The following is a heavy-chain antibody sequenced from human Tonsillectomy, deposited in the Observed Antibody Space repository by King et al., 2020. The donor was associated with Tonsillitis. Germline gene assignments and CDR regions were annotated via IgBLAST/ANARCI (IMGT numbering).Heavy chain of an antibody. CDR2: IYYRGTT. CDR3: ARHGSTIVEATGFDY. J-gene: IGHJ4*02. Sequence: LQLQESGPGLVKPSETLSLTCTVSGGSISSNSYFWGWIRQPPGKGLEWIGSIYYRGTTYYNPSLKSRVTISVDTSKNQFSLKLRSVTAADTAVFYCARHGSTIVEATGFDYWGQGTLVTVSS. V-gene: IGHV4-39*07. D-gene: IGHD1-26*01. CDR1: GGSISSNSYF.